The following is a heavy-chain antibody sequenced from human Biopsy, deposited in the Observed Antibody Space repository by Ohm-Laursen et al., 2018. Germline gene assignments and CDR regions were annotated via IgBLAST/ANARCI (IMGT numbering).Heavy chain of an antibody. D-gene: IGHD6-19*01. V-gene: IGHV3-30*18. CDR1: GFGMYA. J-gene: IGHJ3*02. CDR2: IAYDGSNK. CDR3: AKDGGQWLGGAFDI. Sequence: SLRLSCAASGFGMYAMHWVRQPPGKGLEWLAVIAYDGSNKYYAESVKGRFTISRDRSGDTVHLQMNSLRYEDTALYYCAKDGGQWLGGAFDIWGHGTMVSVSS.